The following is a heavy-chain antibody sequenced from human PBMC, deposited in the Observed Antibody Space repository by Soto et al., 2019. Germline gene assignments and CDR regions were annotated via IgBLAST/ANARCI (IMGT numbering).Heavy chain of an antibody. Sequence: QVQLVQSGAEVKKPGSSVRVSCTASGDMLDTYTITWMRQARGRGLEWVGGIVPRSAKSNYAQKFEGRVTITADESTSTAYMELSSLRSEDTAVYYCAREGLVLVPTTVNSDYYYYAMDVWGQGTTVTVSS. V-gene: IGHV1-69*12. CDR3: AREGLVLVPTTVNSDYYYYAMDV. CDR2: IVPRSAKS. CDR1: GDMLDTYT. J-gene: IGHJ6*02. D-gene: IGHD2-2*01.